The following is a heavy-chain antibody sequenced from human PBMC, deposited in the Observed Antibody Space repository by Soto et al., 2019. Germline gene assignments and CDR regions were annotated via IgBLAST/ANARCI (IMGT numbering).Heavy chain of an antibody. D-gene: IGHD3-10*01. J-gene: IGHJ4*02. Sequence: QVQLVESGGGVVQPGRSLRLSCAASGFTFSSHGMHWVRQAPGKGLEWVAVIWYDGSNNYYADSVKGRFTISRDNSRNTLYLQSNSLRAEDTAVYYCAREQYYSGSGSSSGFDYWGQGTLVTVSS. V-gene: IGHV3-33*01. CDR2: IWYDGSNN. CDR1: GFTFSSHG. CDR3: AREQYYSGSGSSSGFDY.